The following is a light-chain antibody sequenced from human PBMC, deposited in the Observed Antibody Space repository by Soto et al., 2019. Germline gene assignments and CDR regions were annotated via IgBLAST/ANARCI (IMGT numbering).Light chain of an antibody. Sequence: QSVLTQPPSVSAAPGQKVTISCSGSSSNIGNNYVSWYQQLPGTAPKLLIYDSNKRPSGIPDRFSGSKSGTSATLGITGRQNGDEADYYCGTWDSSLSAVVFGGGTKLTVL. CDR2: DSN. CDR3: GTWDSSLSAVV. J-gene: IGLJ2*01. CDR1: SSNIGNNY. V-gene: IGLV1-51*01.